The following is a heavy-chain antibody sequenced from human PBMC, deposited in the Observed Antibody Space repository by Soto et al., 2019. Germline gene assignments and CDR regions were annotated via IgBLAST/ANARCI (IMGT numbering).Heavy chain of an antibody. CDR3: ARDRGRSSSWGGYYYYGMDV. V-gene: IGHV4-59*01. D-gene: IGHD6-13*01. CDR2: IYYSGST. J-gene: IGHJ6*02. CDR1: GGSISSYY. Sequence: SETLSLTCTVSGGSISSYYWSWIRQPPGKGLEWIGYIYYSGSTNYNPSLKSRVTISVDTSKNQFSLKLSSVTAADTAVYYCARDRGRSSSWGGYYYYGMDVWGQGTTVTVSS.